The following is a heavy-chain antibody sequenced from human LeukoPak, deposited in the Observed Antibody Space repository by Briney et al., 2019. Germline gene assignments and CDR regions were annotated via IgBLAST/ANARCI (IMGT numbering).Heavy chain of an antibody. V-gene: IGHV3-23*01. Sequence: GGSLRLSCAASGFPFSSYSMNWVRQAPGGGLEWVSAISGIANAIIYASSVKGRFTISRDNSKNTLSLQMTSLRAEDTAVYYCVRHLATSGSYPLDYWGQGALVTVPS. CDR1: GFPFSSYS. CDR2: ISGIANAI. D-gene: IGHD2-15*01. CDR3: VRHLATSGSYPLDY. J-gene: IGHJ4*02.